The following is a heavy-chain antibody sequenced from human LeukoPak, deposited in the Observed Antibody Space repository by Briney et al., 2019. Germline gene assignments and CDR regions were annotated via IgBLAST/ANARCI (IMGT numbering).Heavy chain of an antibody. D-gene: IGHD3-10*01. CDR2: ISSSSSYI. Sequence: PGGSLRLSCAASGFTFSSYAMSWVRQAPGKGLEWVSSISSSSSYIYYADSVKGRFTISRDNAKNSLYLQMNSLRAEDTAVYYCARDSAPGLVWGVISPLSLPSNPWGQGTLVTVSS. J-gene: IGHJ4*02. CDR3: ARDSAPGLVWGVISPLSLPSNP. CDR1: GFTFSSYA. V-gene: IGHV3-21*01.